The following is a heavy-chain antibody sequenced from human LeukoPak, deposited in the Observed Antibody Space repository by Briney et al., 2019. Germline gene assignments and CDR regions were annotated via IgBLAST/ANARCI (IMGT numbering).Heavy chain of an antibody. D-gene: IGHD2-15*01. J-gene: IGHJ4*02. CDR2: IYYSGST. V-gene: IGHV4-39*07. Sequence: PSETLSLTCTVSGGSIGRSSYYWGWIRQPPGKGLEWIGSIYYSGSTDYNPSLKSRVTISVDTPKNQFSLKLSSVTAADTVVYYCARVAAKTVDYWGQGTLVTVSS. CDR1: GGSIGRSSYY. CDR3: ARVAAKTVDY.